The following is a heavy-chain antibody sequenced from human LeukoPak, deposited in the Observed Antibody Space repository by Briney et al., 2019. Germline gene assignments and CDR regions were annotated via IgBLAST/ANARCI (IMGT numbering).Heavy chain of an antibody. Sequence: ASVKVSCKASGYTFTSYAMNWERQAPGQGLEWMGWINTNTGNPTYAQGFTGRFVFSLDTSVSTAYLQISSLKAEDTAVYYCARIPVGITMVRGMVFDYWGQGTLVTVSS. D-gene: IGHD3-10*01. CDR1: GYTFTSYA. V-gene: IGHV7-4-1*02. J-gene: IGHJ4*02. CDR2: INTNTGNP. CDR3: ARIPVGITMVRGMVFDY.